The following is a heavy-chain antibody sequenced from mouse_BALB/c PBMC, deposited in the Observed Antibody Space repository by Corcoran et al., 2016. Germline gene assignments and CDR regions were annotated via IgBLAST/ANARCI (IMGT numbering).Heavy chain of an antibody. D-gene: IGHD2-4*01. CDR3: ARDYDYPIAY. Sequence: DVQLQESGAGLVKPSQSLSLSCSATGYSITNGYYWNWKRQFPGNKLEWMGYISYDGSNNYNPSLKNRISITGDTSKNQFFLKLNYVTTEDTATYYCARDYDYPIAYWGQGTLVTVSA. CDR2: ISYDGSN. V-gene: IGHV3-6*02. J-gene: IGHJ3*01. CDR1: GYSITNGYY.